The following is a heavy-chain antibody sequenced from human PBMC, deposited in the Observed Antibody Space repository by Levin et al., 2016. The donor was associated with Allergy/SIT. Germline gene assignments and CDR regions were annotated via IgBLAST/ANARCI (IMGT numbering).Heavy chain of an antibody. CDR2: IIPILGIA. Sequence: SVKVSCKASGGTFSSYTISWVRQAPGQGLEWMGRIIPILGIANYAQKFQGRVTITADKSTSTAYMELSSLRSEDTAVYYCALGYCSSTSCYPPNYWGQGTLVTVSS. V-gene: IGHV1-69*02. CDR3: ALGYCSSTSCYPPNY. CDR1: GGTFSSYT. D-gene: IGHD2-2*01. J-gene: IGHJ4*02.